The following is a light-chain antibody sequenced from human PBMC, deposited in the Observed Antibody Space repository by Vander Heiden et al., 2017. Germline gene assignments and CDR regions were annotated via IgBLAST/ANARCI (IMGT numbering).Light chain of an antibody. V-gene: IGLV3-21*02. CDR3: QVWDSGSVV. Sequence: SSVLTQPPSLSVAPRQTARISCGGNNIGSKSVHWYQRRPGQAPVLVVYDDTDRPSGSPERFSGSNSGNTATLTISRVEAGDEADYYCQVWDSGSVVFGGGTKLTVL. J-gene: IGLJ2*01. CDR2: DDT. CDR1: NIGSKS.